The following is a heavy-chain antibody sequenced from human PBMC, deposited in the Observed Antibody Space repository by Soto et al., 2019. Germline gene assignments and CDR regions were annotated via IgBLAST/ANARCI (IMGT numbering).Heavy chain of an antibody. J-gene: IGHJ4*02. CDR3: ARRYSSFVIFDY. CDR2: IYYSGST. D-gene: IGHD6-13*01. CDR1: GGSISSSSYY. Sequence: QLQLQESGPGLVKPSETLSLTCTVSGGSISSSSYYWGWIRQPPGKGLEWIGSIYYSGSTYYNPSLKSRVTISVDTSKNQFSLKLSSVTAADTAVYYCARRYSSFVIFDYWGQGTLVTVSS. V-gene: IGHV4-39*01.